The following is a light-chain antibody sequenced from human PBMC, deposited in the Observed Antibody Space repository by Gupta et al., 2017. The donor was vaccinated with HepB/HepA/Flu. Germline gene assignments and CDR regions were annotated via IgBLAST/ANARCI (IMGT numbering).Light chain of an antibody. J-gene: IGKJ1*01. CDR1: QSIRIW. CDR3: QQYSDYST. Sequence: DMQMTQSPSTLSASVGDRVTITCRASQSIRIWLAWYQQKPGKAPKLLIYRASDLEIGVPSRFSGSGSGTEFTLTISSLQPDDFATYYCQQYSDYSTFGQGTKVEI. CDR2: RAS. V-gene: IGKV1-5*03.